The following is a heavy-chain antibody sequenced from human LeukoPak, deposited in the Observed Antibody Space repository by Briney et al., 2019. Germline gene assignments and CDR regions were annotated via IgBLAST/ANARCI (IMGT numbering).Heavy chain of an antibody. J-gene: IGHJ4*02. Sequence: GRSLRLSCAASGFTFSSYSMNWVRQAPGKGLEWVSSISSSSSYIYYADSVKGRFTISRDNAKNSLYLQMNSLRAEDTAVYYCARDSSGWYQSVAWGQGTLVTVSS. CDR2: ISSSSSYI. CDR3: ARDSSGWYQSVA. D-gene: IGHD6-19*01. CDR1: GFTFSSYS. V-gene: IGHV3-21*01.